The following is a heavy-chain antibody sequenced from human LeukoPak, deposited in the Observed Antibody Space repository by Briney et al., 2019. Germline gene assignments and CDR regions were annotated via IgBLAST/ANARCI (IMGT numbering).Heavy chain of an antibody. D-gene: IGHD6-13*01. CDR2: IYYSGST. V-gene: IGHV4-59*01. CDR3: ARDSSSWFDY. J-gene: IGHJ5*01. CDR1: GGSISSYY. Sequence: SETLSLTCTVSGGSISSYYWSWIRQPPGKGLEWIGYIYYSGSTNYNPSLKSRVTISVDTSKNQFSLKLSSVTAADTAVYYCARDSSSWFDYWGQGTLVTVSS.